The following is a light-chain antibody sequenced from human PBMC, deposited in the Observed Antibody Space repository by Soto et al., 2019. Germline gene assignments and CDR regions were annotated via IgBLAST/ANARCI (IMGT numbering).Light chain of an antibody. J-gene: IGKJ4*01. CDR2: AAS. Sequence: DIPMTQSPSSLSASVGDRVTITCRASQGISNYLAWHQQKPGAAPKLLIYAASALHPGVPSRFSGSGSGTDFTLTISSLQPEDVATYFCHNYNSLPLTFGGGTKVEIK. CDR1: QGISNY. V-gene: IGKV1-27*01. CDR3: HNYNSLPLT.